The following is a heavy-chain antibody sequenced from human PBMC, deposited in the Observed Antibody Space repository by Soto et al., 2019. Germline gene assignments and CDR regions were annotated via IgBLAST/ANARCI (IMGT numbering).Heavy chain of an antibody. CDR3: AKDLPGELLPTCFDS. V-gene: IGHV1-3*01. D-gene: IGHD3-10*01. J-gene: IGHJ5*01. CDR2: INAGNTKT. Sequence: ASVKVSCKASGYTFSHYAMHWVRQAPGQRLEWMGWINAGNTKTKYSEKFQGRVTFTRDTSASTDYMELSSLTSEDTALYYCAKDLPGELLPTCFDSWGPGTLVTVSS. CDR1: GYTFSHYA.